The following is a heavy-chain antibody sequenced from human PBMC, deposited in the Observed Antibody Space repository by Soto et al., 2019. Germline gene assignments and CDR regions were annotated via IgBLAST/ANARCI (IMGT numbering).Heavy chain of an antibody. D-gene: IGHD6-19*01. CDR2: IWYDGSNK. V-gene: IGHV3-33*01. CDR3: ARDRGIAVAGTHRHSACFDY. Sequence: QVQLVESGGGVVKPGRSLRLSCAASGFTFSSYGMHWVRQAPGKGLEWVAVIWYDGSNKYYADSVKGRFTISRDNSKNTLYLQMNSLRAEDTAGYYCARDRGIAVAGTHRHSACFDYWGQGTLVTVSS. CDR1: GFTFSSYG. J-gene: IGHJ4*02.